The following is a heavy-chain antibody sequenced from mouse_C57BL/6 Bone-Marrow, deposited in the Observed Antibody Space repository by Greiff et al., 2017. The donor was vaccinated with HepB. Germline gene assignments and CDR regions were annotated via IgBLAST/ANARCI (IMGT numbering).Heavy chain of an antibody. J-gene: IGHJ4*01. CDR1: GFTFSSYG. CDR2: ISSGGSYT. Sequence: EVKLVESGGDLVKPGGSLKLSCAASGFTFSSYGMSWVRQTPDKRLEWVATISSGGSYTYYPDTVKGRFTISRDNAKNTLYLQMRSLKSEDTAMDYCASESPAPEGDSMDYWGQGTSVTVSS. V-gene: IGHV5-6*01. CDR3: ASESPAPEGDSMDY.